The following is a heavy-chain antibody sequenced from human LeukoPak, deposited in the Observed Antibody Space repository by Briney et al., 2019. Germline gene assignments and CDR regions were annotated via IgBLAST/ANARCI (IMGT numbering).Heavy chain of an antibody. V-gene: IGHV1-24*01. CDR3: ATDRGSGWSLDY. Sequence: ASVKVSCKVSGYTLTELSMHWVRQAPGKGLEWMGGFDPEDGETIYAQKFQGRVTMTEDTSTDTAYMELSSLRSEDTAVYYCATDRGSGWSLDYWAREPWSPSPQ. D-gene: IGHD6-19*01. CDR2: FDPEDGET. CDR1: GYTLTELS. J-gene: IGHJ4*02.